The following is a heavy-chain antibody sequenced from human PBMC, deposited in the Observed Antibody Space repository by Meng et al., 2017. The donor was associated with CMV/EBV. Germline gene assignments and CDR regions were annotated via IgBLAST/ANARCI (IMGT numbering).Heavy chain of an antibody. D-gene: IGHD3-10*01. CDR2: INHSGST. CDR3: ARGRITMVRGVIRDYFDY. V-gene: IGHV4-34*01. J-gene: IGHJ4*02. CDR1: GGSFSGYY. Sequence: SETLSLTCAVYGGSFSGYYWSWIRQPPGKGLEWIGAINHSGSTNYNPSLKSRVTISVDTSKNQFSLKLSSVTAADTAGYYCARGRITMVRGVIRDYFDYWGQGTLVTVSS.